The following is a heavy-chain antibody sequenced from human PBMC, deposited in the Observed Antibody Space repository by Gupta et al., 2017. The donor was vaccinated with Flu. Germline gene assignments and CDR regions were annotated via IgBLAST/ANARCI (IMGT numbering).Heavy chain of an antibody. D-gene: IGHD6-19*01. CDR1: GFTFNRDW. J-gene: IGHJ4*02. CDR2: IKEDGTVK. CDR3: ARDGGWLKFDY. V-gene: IGHV3-7*01. Sequence: DVQLVESGGDLVQPGGSLRLSCTVSGFTFNRDWMTWVRQAPGKGLEWVANIKEDGTVKNYVDSVKGRFTISRDNARNSLYLQMNSLGVEDTAVYYCARDGGWLKFDYWGAGSLVTVSS.